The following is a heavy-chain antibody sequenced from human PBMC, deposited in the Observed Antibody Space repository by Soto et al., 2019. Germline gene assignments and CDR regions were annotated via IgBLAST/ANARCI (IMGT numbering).Heavy chain of an antibody. CDR1: GCTFTSYG. D-gene: IGHD6-19*01. V-gene: IGHV1-18*01. CDR3: ERLFRTAVAGTEYYYHGMDV. CDR2: ISAYNGNT. J-gene: IGHJ6*02. Sequence: ASVRVSCKASGCTFTSYGISWVRQAPVRVLEWMVWISAYNGNTNYAQKLQGRVTMTTDTYTSTAYMELRSLRSDDTAVYYCERLFRTAVAGTEYYYHGMDVWG.